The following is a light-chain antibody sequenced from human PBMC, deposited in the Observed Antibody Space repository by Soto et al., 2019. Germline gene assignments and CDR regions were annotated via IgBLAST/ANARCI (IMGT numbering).Light chain of an antibody. Sequence: QSALTQPASVSGSPGQSITISCTGTSSDVGAYNYVSWYQQHPGKAPKLMIFEVSDRPSGVSNRFSGSKSGNTASLTISGLQAEDEADYYCSSYTSSNTLVLGGGTKLTVL. CDR3: SSYTSSNTLV. CDR1: SSDVGAYNY. J-gene: IGLJ2*01. CDR2: EVS. V-gene: IGLV2-14*01.